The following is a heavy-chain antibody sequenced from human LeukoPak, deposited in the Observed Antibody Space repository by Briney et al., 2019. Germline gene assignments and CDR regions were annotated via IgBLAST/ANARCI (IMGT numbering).Heavy chain of an antibody. CDR3: ARAYQRLGELSLPNY. D-gene: IGHD3-16*02. Sequence: ASVKVSCKASGYTFTNYAMNWVRQAPGQGLEWMGWIHPSTGNPTYAQGFTGRFVFSLDTSVSTTYLQISSLKAEDTAVYYCARAYQRLGELSLPNYWGQGTLVTVSS. CDR2: IHPSTGNP. J-gene: IGHJ4*02. V-gene: IGHV7-4-1*02. CDR1: GYTFTNYA.